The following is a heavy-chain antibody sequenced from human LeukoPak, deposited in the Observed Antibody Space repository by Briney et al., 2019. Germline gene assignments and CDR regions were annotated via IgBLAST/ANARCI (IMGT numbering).Heavy chain of an antibody. CDR2: ISGSGGST. CDR1: GFTFSSYA. CDR3: AKGEMATIEGGGDY. V-gene: IGHV3-23*01. D-gene: IGHD5-24*01. Sequence: GGSLRLSCAASGFTFSSYAMSWVRQAPGKGLEWVSAISGSGGSTYYADSVKGRFTISRDNSKNTLYLQVNSLRAEDTAVYYCAKGEMATIEGGGDYWGQGTLVTVSS. J-gene: IGHJ4*02.